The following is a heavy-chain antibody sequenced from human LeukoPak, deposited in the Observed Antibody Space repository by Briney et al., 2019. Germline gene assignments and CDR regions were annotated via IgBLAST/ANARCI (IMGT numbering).Heavy chain of an antibody. V-gene: IGHV4-4*07. CDR2: IFTTENT. J-gene: IGHJ4*02. CDR3: ARVNLPYYYDSRGYYYSFDY. Sequence: SETLSLTCTVSGDSISDYYWSWIRQPAGRGLEGIGRIFTTENTDYNPSLTSRVTMSIDTSKNQFSLELRSVTAADTAVYYCARVNLPYYYDSRGYYYSFDYWGQGTLVTVSS. CDR1: GDSISDYY. D-gene: IGHD3-22*01.